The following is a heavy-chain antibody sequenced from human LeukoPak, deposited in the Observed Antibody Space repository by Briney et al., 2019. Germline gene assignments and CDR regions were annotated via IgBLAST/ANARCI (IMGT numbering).Heavy chain of an antibody. CDR2: LSLGEVA. CDR3: VRVSTASGGAFDV. D-gene: IGHD2-21*02. CDR1: GSSISSAYY. J-gene: IGHJ3*01. V-gene: IGHV4-38-2*02. Sequence: SETLSLTCTVSGSSISSAYYWGWIRQPPGKGLEWIGYLSLGEVAFYNPSLESRLTTSADTSKNQFSLNLTSVTAADTAVYYCVRVSTASGGAFDVWGQGTMVTVSS.